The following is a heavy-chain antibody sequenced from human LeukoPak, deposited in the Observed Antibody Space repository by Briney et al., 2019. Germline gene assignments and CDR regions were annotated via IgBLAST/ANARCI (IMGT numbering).Heavy chain of an antibody. Sequence: SETLFLTCTVSGASLSTSSWTWIRQPPGKGLECIGFIYYSGTAHYHPSLKSRVTISLDTSKNQFSLRPSSVTAADTAVYYCARHFSNGWSDKWGQGTLVTVS. CDR3: ARHFSNGWSDK. V-gene: IGHV4-59*08. CDR1: GASLSTSS. D-gene: IGHD6-19*01. CDR2: IYYSGTA. J-gene: IGHJ4*02.